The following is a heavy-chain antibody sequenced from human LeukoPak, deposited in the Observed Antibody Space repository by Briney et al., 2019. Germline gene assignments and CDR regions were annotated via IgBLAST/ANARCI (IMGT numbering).Heavy chain of an antibody. V-gene: IGHV4-59*01. D-gene: IGHD2-2*01. CDR2: IYYSGST. Sequence: SETLSLTCTVSGGSISSYYWSWIRQPPGKGLEWIGYIYYSGSTNYNPSLKSRVTISVDTSKNQFSLKLSSVTAADTAVYYCARDCSSTSCYAGIDAFDIWGQGTMVTVSS. CDR3: ARDCSSTSCYAGIDAFDI. J-gene: IGHJ3*02. CDR1: GGSISSYY.